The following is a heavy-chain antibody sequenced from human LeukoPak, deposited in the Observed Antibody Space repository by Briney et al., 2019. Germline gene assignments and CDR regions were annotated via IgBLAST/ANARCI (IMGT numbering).Heavy chain of an antibody. CDR3: ARGLSREQQLLRAFDY. Sequence: GASVRVSCKASGYTFTNYYINWVRQASAQGLEWMGWMNPNSDNTGSAQKFQGRVTTTSNTSISTAYMEQSSLRSKDTDAYYCARGLSREQQLLRAFDYWGQGTPVTVSS. CDR1: GYTFTNYY. CDR2: MNPNSDNT. D-gene: IGHD6-13*01. J-gene: IGHJ4*02. V-gene: IGHV1-8*01.